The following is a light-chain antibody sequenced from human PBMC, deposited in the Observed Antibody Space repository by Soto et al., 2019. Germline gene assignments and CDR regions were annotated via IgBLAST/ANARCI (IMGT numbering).Light chain of an antibody. Sequence: TVLTQSPGPLSLSPGERATLSCRASQSVSSNYLAWYQQKPGQAPRLLIYAASSRVAGIPDRFSGSGSGTDFTLTISRLEPEEVAVYYCQLYGNLNPTFGQGTKVDIK. CDR1: QSVSSNY. V-gene: IGKV3-20*01. CDR3: QLYGNLNPT. J-gene: IGKJ1*01. CDR2: AAS.